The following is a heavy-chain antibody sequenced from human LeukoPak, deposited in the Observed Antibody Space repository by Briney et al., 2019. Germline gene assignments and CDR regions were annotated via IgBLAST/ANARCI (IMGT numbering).Heavy chain of an antibody. J-gene: IGHJ4*02. CDR3: ARGGNTRGYSYGPFDY. V-gene: IGHV3-30-3*01. D-gene: IGHD5-18*01. CDR1: GFTFSSYA. CDR2: ISYDGSNK. Sequence: GRSLRLSCAASGFTFSSYAMHWVRQAPGKGLEWVAVISYDGSNKYYADSVKGRFTISRDNSKSTLYLQMNSLRAEDTAVYYCARGGNTRGYSYGPFDYWGQGTLVTVSS.